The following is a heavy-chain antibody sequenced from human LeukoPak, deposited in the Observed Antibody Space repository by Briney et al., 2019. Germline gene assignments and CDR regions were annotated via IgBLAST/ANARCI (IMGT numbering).Heavy chain of an antibody. J-gene: IGHJ5*02. D-gene: IGHD3-10*01. CDR1: GGSISSYY. Sequence: SETLSLTCTVSGGSISSYYWSWIRQPPGKGLEWIGYIYYSGSTNYNPSLKSRVTISVDTSKNQFSLKLSSVTAADTAVYYCARDSDYYGSGSPYNWFDPWGQGTLVTVSS. CDR2: IYYSGST. CDR3: ARDSDYYGSGSPYNWFDP. V-gene: IGHV4-59*01.